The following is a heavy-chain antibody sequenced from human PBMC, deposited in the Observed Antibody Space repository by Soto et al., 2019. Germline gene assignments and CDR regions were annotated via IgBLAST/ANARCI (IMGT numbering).Heavy chain of an antibody. D-gene: IGHD3-3*01. CDR1: GYTFTSYG. J-gene: IGHJ5*02. CDR3: ARGGYYDFWSGYYGLRRGNWFDP. CDR2: ISAYNGNT. Sequence: ASVKVSCKASGYTFTSYGISWVRQAPGQGLEWMGWISAYNGNTNYAQKLQGRVTMTTDTSTSTAYMELRSLRPDDTAVYYCARGGYYDFWSGYYGLRRGNWFDPWGQGTLVTVSS. V-gene: IGHV1-18*04.